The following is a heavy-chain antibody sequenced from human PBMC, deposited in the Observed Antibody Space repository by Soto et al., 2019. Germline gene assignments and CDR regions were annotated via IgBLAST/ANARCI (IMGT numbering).Heavy chain of an antibody. Sequence: PGGSLRLSCAASGCTFSSYAMSWVRQAPGKGLEWVSAISGSGGSTYYADSVKGRFTISRDNSKNTLYLQMNSLRAEDTAVYYCAKGQYCSGGSCYWDYWGQGTLVTVSS. CDR1: GCTFSSYA. CDR2: ISGSGGST. D-gene: IGHD2-15*01. J-gene: IGHJ4*02. V-gene: IGHV3-23*01. CDR3: AKGQYCSGGSCYWDY.